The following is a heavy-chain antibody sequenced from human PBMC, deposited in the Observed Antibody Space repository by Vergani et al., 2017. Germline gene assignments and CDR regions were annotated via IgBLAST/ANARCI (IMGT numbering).Heavy chain of an antibody. Sequence: QVQLVESGGGVVQPGRSLRLYCAASGFTFSSYGMHWVRQAPGKGLGWVAVISYDGSNKYYADSVKGRFTISRDNSKNTLYLQMNSLRAEDTAVYYCAKREYYDSSGYIMNAFDIWGQGTMVTVSS. V-gene: IGHV3-30*18. CDR3: AKREYYDSSGYIMNAFDI. CDR2: ISYDGSNK. D-gene: IGHD3-22*01. CDR1: GFTFSSYG. J-gene: IGHJ3*02.